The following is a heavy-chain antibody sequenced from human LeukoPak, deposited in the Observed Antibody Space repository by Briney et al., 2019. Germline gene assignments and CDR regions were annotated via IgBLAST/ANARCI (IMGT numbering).Heavy chain of an antibody. J-gene: IGHJ4*02. Sequence: GVSLRLSCAASGFSFSSSAMSWVRQAPGKGLQWVSVISAAGGSTYYADSVKGRFTLSRDNSRNTLYLQMNSLRADDTAIYYCAKKQGAPFDSWGQGALVTVSS. D-gene: IGHD1-26*01. CDR2: ISAAGGST. CDR1: GFSFSSSA. CDR3: AKKQGAPFDS. V-gene: IGHV3-23*01.